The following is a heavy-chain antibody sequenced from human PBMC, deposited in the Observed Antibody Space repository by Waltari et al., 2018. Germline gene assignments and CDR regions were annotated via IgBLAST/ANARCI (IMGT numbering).Heavy chain of an antibody. D-gene: IGHD7-27*01. CDR3: ARDFNWGWDF. J-gene: IGHJ4*02. CDR1: GFTFSSNW. V-gene: IGHV3-7*03. CDR2: KKPDGSKQ. Sequence: EVQLVDSGGGLVQPGGSLRLSCAASGFTFSSNWMSWVRQAPGRGVEWLANKKPDGSKQYYVDAVRGRFSISRDNAKNSLYLQLNSLRAEDTAIYYCARDFNWGWDFWGQGTLVTVSS.